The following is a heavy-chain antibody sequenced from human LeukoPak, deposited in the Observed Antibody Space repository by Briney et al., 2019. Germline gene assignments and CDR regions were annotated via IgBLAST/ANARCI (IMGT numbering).Heavy chain of an antibody. CDR3: ARTYSSSWYYWFDP. V-gene: IGHV4-39*07. CDR1: GFTFSSYG. D-gene: IGHD6-13*01. J-gene: IGHJ5*02. Sequence: GSLRLSCAASGFTFSSYGMHWVRQAPGKGLEWIGSIYYSGSTYYNPSLKSRVTISVDTSKNQFSLKLSSVTAADTAVYYCARTYSSSWYYWFDPWGQGTLVTVSS. CDR2: IYYSGST.